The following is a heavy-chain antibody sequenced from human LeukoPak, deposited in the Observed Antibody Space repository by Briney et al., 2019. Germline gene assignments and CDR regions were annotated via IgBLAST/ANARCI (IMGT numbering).Heavy chain of an antibody. CDR2: IYTSGST. CDR3: ARDVVTTTGDYFDY. Sequence: PSETLSLTCTVSGGSINIYYWSWIRQSAGKGLEWIGRIYTSGSTNYNPSLKSRVTMSVDTSKHQFSLKLSSVTAADTAVYYCARDVVTTTGDYFDYWGQGTLVTVS. CDR1: GGSINIYY. D-gene: IGHD2-2*01. V-gene: IGHV4-4*07. J-gene: IGHJ4*02.